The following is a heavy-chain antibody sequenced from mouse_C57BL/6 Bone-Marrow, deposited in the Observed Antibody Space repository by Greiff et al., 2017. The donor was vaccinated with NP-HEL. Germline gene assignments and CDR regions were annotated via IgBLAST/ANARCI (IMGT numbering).Heavy chain of an antibody. CDR1: GFSLSTFGMG. CDR2: IWWDDDK. CDR3: ARLYDGYCWFAY. D-gene: IGHD2-3*01. Sequence: QVTLKVCGPGILQPSQTLSLTCSFSGFSLSTFGMGVGWIRQPSGKGLVWLAHIWWDDDKYYNPALKSRLTISKDTSKNQVFLKIDNVDTADTATYYCARLYDGYCWFAYWGQGTLVTVSA. J-gene: IGHJ3*01. V-gene: IGHV8-8*01.